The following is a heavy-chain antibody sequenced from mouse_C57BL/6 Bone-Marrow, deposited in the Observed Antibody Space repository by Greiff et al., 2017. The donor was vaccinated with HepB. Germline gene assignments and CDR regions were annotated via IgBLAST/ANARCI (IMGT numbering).Heavy chain of an antibody. CDR3: ARGYGSSYLAWFAY. D-gene: IGHD1-1*01. Sequence: EVQRVESGGGLVKPGGSLKLSCAASGFTFSSYAMSWVRQTPEKRLEWVATISDGGSYTYYPDNVKGRFTISRDNAKNNLYLQMSHLKSEDTAMYYCARGYGSSYLAWFAYWGQGTLVTVSA. CDR1: GFTFSSYA. J-gene: IGHJ3*01. CDR2: ISDGGSYT. V-gene: IGHV5-4*01.